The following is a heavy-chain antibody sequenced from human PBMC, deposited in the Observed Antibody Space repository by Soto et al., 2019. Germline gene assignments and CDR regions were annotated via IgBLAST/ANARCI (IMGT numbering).Heavy chain of an antibody. D-gene: IGHD2-2*01. CDR3: ARAKYCSSTSCDGWFDP. CDR2: INPSGGST. Sequence: SSVKVSCKASGYTFTSYYMHLVRQAPGQGLEWMGIINPSGGSTSYAQKFQGRVTMTRDTSTSTVYMELSSLRSEDTAVYYCARAKYCSSTSCDGWFDPWCQRTLVTGSS. CDR1: GYTFTSYY. V-gene: IGHV1-46*01. J-gene: IGHJ5*02.